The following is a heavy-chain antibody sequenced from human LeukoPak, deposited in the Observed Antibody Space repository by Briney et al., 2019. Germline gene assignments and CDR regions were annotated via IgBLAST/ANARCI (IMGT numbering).Heavy chain of an antibody. D-gene: IGHD3-10*01. J-gene: IGHJ4*02. CDR3: ARESSITMVRGSYCDYFDY. CDR2: IYFSEST. CDR1: GGSTSHTSYY. V-gene: IGHV4-39*07. Sequence: YPSETLSLTCAVSGGSTSHTSYYWAWVRQPPGKGLEWIVSIYFSESTFYNPSLKTRVTISIDASKNQFSLKLSSVTAADTAVYFCARESSITMVRGSYCDYFDYWGQGTLVTVSS.